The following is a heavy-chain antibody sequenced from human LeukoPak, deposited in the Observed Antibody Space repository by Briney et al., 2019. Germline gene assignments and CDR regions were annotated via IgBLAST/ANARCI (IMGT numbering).Heavy chain of an antibody. CDR1: GFTFSSYA. J-gene: IGHJ5*02. CDR2: ISGSGGST. Sequence: TGGSLRLSCAASGFTFSSYAMSWVRQAPGKGLEWVSAISGSGGSTYYADSVKGRFTISRDNSKNTLYLQMNSLRAEDTAVYYCAKAGPSYYYDSSGYYHWGQGTLVTVSS. V-gene: IGHV3-23*01. D-gene: IGHD3-22*01. CDR3: AKAGPSYYYDSSGYYH.